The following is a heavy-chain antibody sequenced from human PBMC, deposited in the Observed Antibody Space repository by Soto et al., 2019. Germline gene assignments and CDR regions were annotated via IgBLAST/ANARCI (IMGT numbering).Heavy chain of an antibody. CDR2: PYHSGTT. V-gene: IGHV4-4*02. D-gene: IGHD6-13*01. CDR1: GDSINNSHW. J-gene: IGHJ5*02. Sequence: QVQLQESGPGLVQPSGTLSLTCAVSGDSINNSHWWSWVRQTPGKGLEWIGEPYHSGTTNYNPSLKTRVTISIDKSKNQFSLKMNSVTAADTAVYYCAREVNSSPARGPNWFDPWGQGTLVTVSS. CDR3: AREVNSSPARGPNWFDP.